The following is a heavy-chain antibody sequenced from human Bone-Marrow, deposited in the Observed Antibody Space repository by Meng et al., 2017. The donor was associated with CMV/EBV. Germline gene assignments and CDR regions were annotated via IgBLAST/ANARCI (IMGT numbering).Heavy chain of an antibody. Sequence: GESLKISCAASGFTFSSYAMHWVRQAPGKGLEWVAVISYDGSNKYYADSVKGRFTISRDNSKNTLYLQMNSLRAEDTAVYYCAKDEGYYDSSGYPHYWGQGTLVNVSS. CDR1: GFTFSSYA. J-gene: IGHJ4*02. D-gene: IGHD3-22*01. CDR2: ISYDGSNK. CDR3: AKDEGYYDSSGYPHY. V-gene: IGHV3-30-3*01.